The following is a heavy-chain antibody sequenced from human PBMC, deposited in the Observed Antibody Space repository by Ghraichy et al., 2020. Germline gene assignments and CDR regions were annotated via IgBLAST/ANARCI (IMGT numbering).Heavy chain of an antibody. V-gene: IGHV3-23*01. D-gene: IGHD5-24*01. J-gene: IGHJ4*02. Sequence: GGSLRLSCAASGFTFSSYAMSWVRQAPGKGLEWVSAISGSGGSTYYADSVKGRFTISRDNSKNTLYLQMNSLRAEDTAVYYCAKEGGRDGYNFRTSHFDYWGQGTLVTVSS. CDR1: GFTFSSYA. CDR2: ISGSGGST. CDR3: AKEGGRDGYNFRTSHFDY.